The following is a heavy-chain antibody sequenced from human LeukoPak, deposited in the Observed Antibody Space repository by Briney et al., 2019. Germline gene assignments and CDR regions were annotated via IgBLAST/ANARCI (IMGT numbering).Heavy chain of an antibody. CDR2: ISGSGGNT. Sequence: GGSLRLSCAASGFTFSSYAMSWVRQAPGKGLEWVSTISGSGGNTYYADSVKGRFTISRDNSKNTLYLQMNSLRDEDTAVYYCARDITRDYWGQGTLVTVSS. V-gene: IGHV3-23*01. CDR1: GFTFSSYA. CDR3: ARDITRDY. J-gene: IGHJ4*02.